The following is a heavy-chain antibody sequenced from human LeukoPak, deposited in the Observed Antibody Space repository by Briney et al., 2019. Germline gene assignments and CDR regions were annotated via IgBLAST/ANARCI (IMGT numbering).Heavy chain of an antibody. CDR3: ARGDQGYCSSTGCYFDY. CDR2: IIPIFGTA. Sequence: ASVKVSCKASGGTFSSYAISWVRQAPGQGLEWMGGIIPIFGTANYAQKFQGRVTITADESTSTAYMELSSLRSEDTAVYYCARGDQGYCSSTGCYFDYWGQGTLVTVSS. D-gene: IGHD2-2*01. CDR1: GGTFSSYA. V-gene: IGHV1-69*01. J-gene: IGHJ4*02.